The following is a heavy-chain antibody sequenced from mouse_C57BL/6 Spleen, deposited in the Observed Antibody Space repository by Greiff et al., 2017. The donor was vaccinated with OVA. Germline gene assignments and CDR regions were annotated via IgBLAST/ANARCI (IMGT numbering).Heavy chain of an antibody. Sequence: QVHVKQSGAELVKPGASVKLSCKASGYTFTSYWMHWVKQRPGRGLEWIGRIDPNSGGTKYNEKFKSKATLTVDKPSSTAYMQLSSLTSEDSAVYYCARGSSGTGYYYAMDYWGQGTSVTVSS. CDR2: IDPNSGGT. J-gene: IGHJ4*01. D-gene: IGHD3-2*02. CDR3: ARGSSGTGYYYAMDY. CDR1: GYTFTSYW. V-gene: IGHV1-72*01.